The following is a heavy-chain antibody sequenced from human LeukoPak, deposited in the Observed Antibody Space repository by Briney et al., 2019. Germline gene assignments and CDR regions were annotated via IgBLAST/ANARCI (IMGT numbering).Heavy chain of an antibody. D-gene: IGHD3-16*01. Sequence: SETLSLTCAVYGGSFSGYYWSWIRQPPGKGLEWIGEVNHSGSTNYNPSLKSRVTISVDTSKNQFSLKLSSVTAADTAVYYCARAPTYYDYVWGSWIIGFDYWGQGTLVTVSS. J-gene: IGHJ4*02. CDR1: GGSFSGYY. CDR2: VNHSGST. CDR3: ARAPTYYDYVWGSWIIGFDY. V-gene: IGHV4-34*01.